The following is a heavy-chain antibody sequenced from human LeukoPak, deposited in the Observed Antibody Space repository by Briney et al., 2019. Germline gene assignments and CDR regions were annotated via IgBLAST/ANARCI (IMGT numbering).Heavy chain of an antibody. CDR3: ARGLSGTTAALPY. V-gene: IGHV1-8*03. Sequence: ASVKVSCRASGYTFTSYDINWVRQATGQGLEWMGWMNPNSGNTGYAQKFQGRVTITRNTSISTAYMELSSLRSEDTAVYYSARGLSGTTAALPYWGQGTLVTVSS. CDR2: MNPNSGNT. CDR1: GYTFTSYD. D-gene: IGHD1-7*01. J-gene: IGHJ4*02.